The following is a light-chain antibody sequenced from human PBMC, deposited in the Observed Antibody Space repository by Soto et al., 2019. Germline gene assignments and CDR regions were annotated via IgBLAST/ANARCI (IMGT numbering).Light chain of an antibody. CDR1: DSNVGSNI. V-gene: IGLV1-47*01. J-gene: IGLJ1*01. CDR2: RDI. CDR3: VAGDEKVNGPFYV. Sequence: QSVLTQPPSASGTPGQRVTISCSGSDSNVGSNIVYWYHQLPGTAPTLLIYRDIQHPSAVTARFSGCNYATSASLATSGLRSEDEADDDCVAGDEKVNGPFYVFGTGTKVTVL.